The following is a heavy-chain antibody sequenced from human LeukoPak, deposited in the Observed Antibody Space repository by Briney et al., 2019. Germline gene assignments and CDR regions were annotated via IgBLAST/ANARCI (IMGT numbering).Heavy chain of an antibody. D-gene: IGHD3-3*01. J-gene: IGHJ4*02. V-gene: IGHV3-23*01. Sequence: GGSLRLSCAASGFTFSSYAMSWVRQAPGEGLEWVSAISGSGGSTYYADSVKGRFTISRDNSKNTLYLQMNSLRAEDTAVYYCAKARFLEWLLFYFDYWGQGTLVTVSS. CDR1: GFTFSSYA. CDR2: ISGSGGST. CDR3: AKARFLEWLLFYFDY.